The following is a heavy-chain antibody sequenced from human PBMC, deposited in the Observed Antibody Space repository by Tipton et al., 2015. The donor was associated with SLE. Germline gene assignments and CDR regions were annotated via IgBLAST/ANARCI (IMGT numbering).Heavy chain of an antibody. Sequence: GSLRLSCAASGFIFSDYYMTWIRQTPGKGLEWISHISSTGRTVYYADSVKGRFTISRDNAKKSLFLQMNSLRAEDTAVYYCARVQGLYASEVGQGFWGQGTMVTVSS. CDR2: ISSTGRTV. CDR1: GFIFSDYY. CDR3: ARVQGLYASEVGQGF. V-gene: IGHV3-11*04. J-gene: IGHJ4*02. D-gene: IGHD2/OR15-2a*01.